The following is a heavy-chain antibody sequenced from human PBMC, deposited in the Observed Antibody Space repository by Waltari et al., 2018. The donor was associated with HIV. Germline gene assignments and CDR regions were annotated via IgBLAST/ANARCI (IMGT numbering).Heavy chain of an antibody. CDR3: ARVGATPNDYYFDY. Sequence: QVQLQESGPGLVKPSETLSLTCTVSGGSISSYYWSWIRQPPGKGLEWIGYIYYSGSTNYNPSLKSRVTISVDTSKNQFSLKLSSVTAADTAVYYCARVGATPNDYYFDYWGQGTLVTVSS. CDR1: GGSISSYY. CDR2: IYYSGST. J-gene: IGHJ4*02. D-gene: IGHD1-26*01. V-gene: IGHV4-59*01.